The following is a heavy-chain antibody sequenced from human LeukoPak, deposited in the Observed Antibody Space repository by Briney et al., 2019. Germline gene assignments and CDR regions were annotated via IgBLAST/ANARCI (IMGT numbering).Heavy chain of an antibody. J-gene: IGHJ4*02. CDR1: GGSISSSSYY. Sequence: TSETLSLTCTVSGGSISSSSYYWGWIRQPPGKGLEWIGSIYYSGSTYYNPSLKSRVTISVDTSKNQFSLKLSSVTAADTAVYYCARALYDSPLDYWGQGTLVTVSS. CDR2: IYYSGST. CDR3: ARALYDSPLDY. V-gene: IGHV4-39*07. D-gene: IGHD3-22*01.